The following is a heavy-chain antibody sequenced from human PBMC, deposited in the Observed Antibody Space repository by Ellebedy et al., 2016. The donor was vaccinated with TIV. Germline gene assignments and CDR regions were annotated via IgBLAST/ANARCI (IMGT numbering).Heavy chain of an antibody. J-gene: IGHJ4*02. D-gene: IGHD3-10*01. CDR1: GGSISSYY. V-gene: IGHV4-59*01. CDR3: AREVGGANFDY. Sequence: SETLSLXXTVSGGSISSYYWSWIRQPPGKGLEWIGYIYYSGSTNYNPSLKSRVTISVDTSKNQFSLKLSSVTAADTAVYYCAREVGGANFDYWGQGTLVTVSS. CDR2: IYYSGST.